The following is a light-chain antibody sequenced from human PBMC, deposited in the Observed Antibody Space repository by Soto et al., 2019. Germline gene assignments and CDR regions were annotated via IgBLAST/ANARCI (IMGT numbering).Light chain of an antibody. CDR2: DAS. V-gene: IGKV3-11*01. CDR1: QSVSSY. Sequence: EIVLTQSPATLSLSPGEIATLSCRASQSVSSYLAWYQQKPGQAPRLLIYDASNRATGIPARFSGSGSGTDFTLTISSLEPEDCAVYYCQQRSNWPRTCGQGTKVEIK. CDR3: QQRSNWPRT. J-gene: IGKJ1*01.